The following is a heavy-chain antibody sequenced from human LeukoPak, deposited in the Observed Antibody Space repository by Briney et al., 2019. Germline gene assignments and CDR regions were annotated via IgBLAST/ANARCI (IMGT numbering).Heavy chain of an antibody. Sequence: GGSLRLSCAASGFTFSSYGMHWVRQAPGKGLEWVAFIRYDGSNKYYADSVKGRFTISRDNSKNTLYLQMNSLRAEDTAVYYCAKDGGDHSSSWYDYWGQGTLVTVSS. CDR1: GFTFSSYG. CDR2: IRYDGSNK. CDR3: AKDGGDHSSSWYDY. V-gene: IGHV3-30*02. J-gene: IGHJ4*02. D-gene: IGHD6-13*01.